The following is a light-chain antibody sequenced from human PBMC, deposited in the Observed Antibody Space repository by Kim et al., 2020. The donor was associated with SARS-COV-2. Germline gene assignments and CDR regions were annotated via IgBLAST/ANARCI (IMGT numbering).Light chain of an antibody. V-gene: IGKV1-8*01. Sequence: SASTGDRLPIMCRASQGISSYLAWSQQTPERAPTLLLYAASTLQSGAPSMFRRSGSGTVFTLHFRRLHSEYFATFYSPQYYIYAHTLGQGTNLEI. CDR2: AAS. J-gene: IGKJ2*01. CDR3: PQYYIYAHT. CDR1: QGISSY.